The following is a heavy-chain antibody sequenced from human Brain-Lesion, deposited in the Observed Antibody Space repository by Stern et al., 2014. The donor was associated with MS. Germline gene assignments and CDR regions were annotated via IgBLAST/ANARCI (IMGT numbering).Heavy chain of an antibody. CDR2: INPNTGGT. V-gene: IGHV1-2*02. Sequence: QVQLVQSGAEVKKPGASVKVSCKTSGYIFTGYYIHWVRKAPGQGLEWMAWINPNTGGTKYAQKVQGRVTMSRDTSISTAYVELSSLTSDDTAVHYCARDQRGITIFGVVTDYYYLGMDVWGQGTTVTVSS. J-gene: IGHJ6*02. D-gene: IGHD3-3*01. CDR3: ARDQRGITIFGVVTDYYYLGMDV. CDR1: GYIFTGYY.